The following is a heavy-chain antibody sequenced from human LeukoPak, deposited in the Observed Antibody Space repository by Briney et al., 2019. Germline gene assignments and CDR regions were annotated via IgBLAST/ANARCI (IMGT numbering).Heavy chain of an antibody. J-gene: IGHJ4*02. Sequence: GGSLRLSCAASEFTFSSYAMSWVRQAPGKGLEWVSGISGSGSNTYYVDSVKGRFTISRDNPKNTLYLQMNSLRAEDTAVYYCARHGFGVFEGYWGQGTLVTVSS. D-gene: IGHD3-10*01. V-gene: IGHV3-23*01. CDR3: ARHGFGVFEGY. CDR1: EFTFSSYA. CDR2: ISGSGSNT.